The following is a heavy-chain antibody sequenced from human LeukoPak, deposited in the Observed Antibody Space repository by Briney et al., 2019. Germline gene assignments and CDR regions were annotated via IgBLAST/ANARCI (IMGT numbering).Heavy chain of an antibody. J-gene: IGHJ4*02. CDR3: ARTPDYGDYGSLDY. D-gene: IGHD4-17*01. CDR2: IYYSGST. Sequence: SQTLSLTCTVSGGSISSGDYYRSWIRQPPGKGLEWIGYIYYSGSTYYNPSLKSRVTISVDTSKNQFSLKLSSVTAADTAVYYCARTPDYGDYGSLDYWGQGTLVTVSS. V-gene: IGHV4-30-4*01. CDR1: GGSISSGDYY.